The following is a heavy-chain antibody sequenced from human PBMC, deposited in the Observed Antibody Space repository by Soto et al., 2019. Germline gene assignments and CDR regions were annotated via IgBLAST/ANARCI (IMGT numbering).Heavy chain of an antibody. V-gene: IGHV4-59*01. CDR3: ARSRYNWNYVAWFDP. J-gene: IGHJ5*02. D-gene: IGHD1-7*01. CDR2: IYYSGST. Sequence: QVQLQESGPGLVKPSETLSLTCTVSGGSISSYYWSWIRQPPGKGLEWIVYIYYSGSTNYNPSLKSRVTISVDTSKNQFSLKLSSVTAADTAVYYCARSRYNWNYVAWFDPWGQGPLVTVSS. CDR1: GGSISSYY.